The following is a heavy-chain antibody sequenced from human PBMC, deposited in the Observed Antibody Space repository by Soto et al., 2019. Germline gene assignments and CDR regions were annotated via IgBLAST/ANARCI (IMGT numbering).Heavy chain of an antibody. V-gene: IGHV3-23*01. CDR2: ISGSGGST. Sequence: SLILSCAASGFSFSSYDLSWVRQAPGKGLEWVSAISGSGGSTYYADSVKGRFTISRNNSKNTLYLQMNSLRAEDTAVYGCAKDRPLKGDYWGQGTLVTVSS. CDR1: GFSFSSYD. J-gene: IGHJ4*02. CDR3: AKDRPLKGDY.